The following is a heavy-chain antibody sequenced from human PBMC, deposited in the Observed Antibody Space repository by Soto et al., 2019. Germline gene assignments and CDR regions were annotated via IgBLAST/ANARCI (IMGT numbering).Heavy chain of an antibody. D-gene: IGHD3-16*01. V-gene: IGHV3-30*18. CDR3: AKELRETGGYYFDC. CDR1: GFSFSKYG. Sequence: QVQLVESGGGVVQPGRSLRLSCAASGFSFSKYGMHWVRQAPGKGLEWVAEMSDDGSKKYCGDSVKGRFTISRDNSKNTLYLLMDSLRPEDTAMYYCAKELRETGGYYFDCWGQGTLVTVSS. CDR2: MSDDGSKK. J-gene: IGHJ4*02.